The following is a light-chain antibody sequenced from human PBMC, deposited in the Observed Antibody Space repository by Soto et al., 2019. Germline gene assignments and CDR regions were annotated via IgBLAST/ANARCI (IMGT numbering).Light chain of an antibody. J-gene: IGKJ2*01. V-gene: IGKV3-20*01. CDR3: QPYGSSPRYT. CDR2: GAY. Sequence: EIVLTQSPGTLSLSPGERATLSCRASQSVSSSYLAWYQQKPGQAPRLLIYGAYSRATSIPDRFSGSGSGTDLTINISRLEHEDFEVYYCQPYGSSPRYTFGQGTKLEIK. CDR1: QSVSSSY.